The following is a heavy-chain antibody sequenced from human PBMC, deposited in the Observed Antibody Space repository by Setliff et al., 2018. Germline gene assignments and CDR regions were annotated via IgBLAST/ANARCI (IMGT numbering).Heavy chain of an antibody. CDR3: ARVQQLGTFDY. D-gene: IGHD6-13*01. J-gene: IGHJ4*02. Sequence: ASVKVSCKASGYTFTGYYMYWVRQAPGQGLEWMGRINPSSGATIYAQKFQGRVTITADESTSTAYMELSSLRSEDTAVYYCARVQQLGTFDYWGQGTLVTVSS. CDR2: INPSSGAT. CDR1: GYTFTGYY. V-gene: IGHV1-2*06.